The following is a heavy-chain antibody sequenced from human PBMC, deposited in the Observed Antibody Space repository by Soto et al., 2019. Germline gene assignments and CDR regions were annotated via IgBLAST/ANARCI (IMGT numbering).Heavy chain of an antibody. V-gene: IGHV3-23*01. CDR1: DFTFRMFA. J-gene: IGHJ3*02. Sequence: DAQMLESGGGLVQPGESLRLSCAASDFTFRMFAMSWVRQAPGKGLEWVSSIGGGGDDTHYTDSVNGRFTVSRDNSKNLLFLQMDSLRAEDTAVYYCAKDRQQLNSVWDPFDIWGQGTIVTVSS. D-gene: IGHD6-13*01. CDR3: AKDRQQLNSVWDPFDI. CDR2: IGGGGDDT.